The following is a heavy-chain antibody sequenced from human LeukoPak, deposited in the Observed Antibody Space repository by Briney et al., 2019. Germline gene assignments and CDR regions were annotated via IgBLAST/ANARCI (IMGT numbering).Heavy chain of an antibody. J-gene: IGHJ4*02. CDR3: GRGDGGNCDH. D-gene: IGHD4-23*01. CDR1: GFIFSSYA. V-gene: IGHV3-30*04. Sequence: PGTSLRLSCAASGFIFSSYAMHWVRQAPGKGLEWVAAIAKDGSSKYYADSVKCRFTISGDNSKNTLYLQMNSLRPEDTAVYYCGRGDGGNCDHWGLGTLVTVPS. CDR2: IAKDGSSK.